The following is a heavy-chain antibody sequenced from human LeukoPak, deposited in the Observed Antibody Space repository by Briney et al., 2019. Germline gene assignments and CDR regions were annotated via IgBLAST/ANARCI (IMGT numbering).Heavy chain of an antibody. CDR3: ASDIVVVEAAISYYYMDV. V-gene: IGHV3-7*01. J-gene: IGHJ6*03. CDR1: GFTFSSYW. Sequence: GGSLRLSCAASGFTFSSYWMSWVRQAPGKGLEWVANIKQDGSEKYYVDSVKGRFTISRDNAKNSLYLQMNSLRAEDTAVYYCASDIVVVEAAISYYYMDVWGKGTTVTVSS. D-gene: IGHD2-2*01. CDR2: IKQDGSEK.